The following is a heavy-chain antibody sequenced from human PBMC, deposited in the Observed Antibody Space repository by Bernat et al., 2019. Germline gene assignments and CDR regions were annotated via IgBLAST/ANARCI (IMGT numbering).Heavy chain of an antibody. CDR2: ISHSRST. Sequence: QVQLQQWGAGLLKPSETLSLTCAVYGGSLNAYYWSWIRQPPGKGLEWIGEISHSRSTHYNPSLKSRVTISVDTSKNQFSLKLSSVTAAGTAVYYCATGVSPLDTYSNSSAWGQGTLVTVSS. CDR3: ATGVSPLDTYSNSSA. CDR1: GGSLNAYY. D-gene: IGHD6-6*01. J-gene: IGHJ4*02. V-gene: IGHV4-34*01.